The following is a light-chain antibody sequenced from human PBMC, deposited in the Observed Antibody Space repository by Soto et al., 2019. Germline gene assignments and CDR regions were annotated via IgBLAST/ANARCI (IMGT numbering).Light chain of an antibody. CDR3: QQYNDWPSNT. J-gene: IGKJ2*01. CDR1: QSVSTN. CDR2: GAS. Sequence: EIEMMQSPATLPVSPGERATLSCRASQSVSTNLAWYQQKPGQAPRLLIYGASTRAPGFPARFTGSGSGTEVFLTIRSLQSEDFAVYYCQQYNDWPSNTFGQGTKLEIK. V-gene: IGKV3-15*01.